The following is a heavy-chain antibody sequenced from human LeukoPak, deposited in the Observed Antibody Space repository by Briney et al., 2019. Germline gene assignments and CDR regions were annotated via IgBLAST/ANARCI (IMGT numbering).Heavy chain of an antibody. CDR3: AREAPGGSGWSYFDY. J-gene: IGHJ4*02. CDR2: IYASGSA. CDR1: GGSVSGHY. V-gene: IGHV4-59*02. D-gene: IGHD6-19*01. Sequence: SETLSLTCAVSGGSVSGHYWDWIRQPPGKGLEWIGYIYASGSANYHPSLKSRVTISLDTSENHVSLRLTSVTAEDTAVYYCAREAPGGSGWSYFDYWGQGSLVTVSS.